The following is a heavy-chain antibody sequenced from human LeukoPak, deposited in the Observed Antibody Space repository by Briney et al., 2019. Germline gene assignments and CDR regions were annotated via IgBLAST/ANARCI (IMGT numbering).Heavy chain of an antibody. CDR2: MNPNSGKT. CDR1: GYTFTSYD. D-gene: IGHD2-15*01. V-gene: IGHV1-8*01. J-gene: IGHJ4*02. CDR3: ARAGGYCGRISCPSYFDY. Sequence: GASVKVSCKASGYTFTSYDINWVRQATGQGLEWMGWMNPNSGKTGYAQKFQGRVTMTRNTSISTAYMELSSLRSEDTAVYYCARAGGYCGRISCPSYFDYWGQGSLVAVSS.